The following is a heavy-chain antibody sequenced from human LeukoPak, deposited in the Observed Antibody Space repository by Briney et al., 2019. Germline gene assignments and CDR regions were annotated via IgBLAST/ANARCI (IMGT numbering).Heavy chain of an antibody. J-gene: IGHJ4*02. V-gene: IGHV1-69*13. D-gene: IGHD6-13*01. Sequence: SVKVSCKASGYTFTNIGISWVRQAPGQGLEWMGGIIPIFGTANYAQKFQGRVTITADESTSTAYMELSSLRSEDTAVYYCASRGSQIAAEPLDYWGQGTLVTVSS. CDR1: GYTFTNIG. CDR2: IIPIFGTA. CDR3: ASRGSQIAAEPLDY.